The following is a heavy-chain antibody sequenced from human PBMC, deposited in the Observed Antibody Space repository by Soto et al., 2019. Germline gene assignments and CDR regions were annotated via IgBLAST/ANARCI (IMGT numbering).Heavy chain of an antibody. D-gene: IGHD2-2*01. V-gene: IGHV3-23*01. CDR2: ISGSGGST. CDR3: AKDQVVVPAGTPFNWFDP. CDR1: GFTFSSYA. Sequence: EVQLLESGGGLVQPGGSLRLSCAASGFTFSSYAMSWVRQAPGKGLEWVSAISGSGGSTYYADSVKGRFTISRDNSKNALYVQMNSLRAEDTAVYYCAKDQVVVPAGTPFNWFDPWGQGTLVTVSS. J-gene: IGHJ5*02.